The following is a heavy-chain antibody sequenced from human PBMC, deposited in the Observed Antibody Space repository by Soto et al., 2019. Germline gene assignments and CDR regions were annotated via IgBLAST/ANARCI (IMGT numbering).Heavy chain of an antibody. V-gene: IGHV1-46*01. J-gene: IGHJ4*02. D-gene: IGHD3-3*01. CDR3: ARDPSTLRFLEWLLYPFDY. CDR2: INPSGGST. CDR1: GYTFTSYY. Sequence: GASVKVSCKASGYTFTSYYMHWVRQAPGQGLEWMGIINPSGGSTSYAQKLQGRVTMTTDTSTSTAYMELRSLRSDDTAVYYCARDPSTLRFLEWLLYPFDYWGQGTLVTVSS.